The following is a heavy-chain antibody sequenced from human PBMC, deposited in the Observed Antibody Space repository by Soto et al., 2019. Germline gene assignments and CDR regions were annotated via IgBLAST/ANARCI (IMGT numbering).Heavy chain of an antibody. D-gene: IGHD4-4*01. CDR2: INPNSGGT. Sequence: GGSVKVSCKGSGYTFTRYYIHLGRQAPGQRLEWMGWINPNSGGTSNTQKYQGWVTMTRDTSTSTAYLEVSRLRSDDTAVYYCARDILTTTVTTGAGAMDVWGQGTTVTVSS. CDR3: ARDILTTTVTTGAGAMDV. J-gene: IGHJ6*02. CDR1: GYTFTRYY. V-gene: IGHV1-2*04.